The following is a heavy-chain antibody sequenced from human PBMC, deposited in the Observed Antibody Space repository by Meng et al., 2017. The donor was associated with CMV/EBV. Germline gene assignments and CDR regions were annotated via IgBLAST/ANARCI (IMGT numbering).Heavy chain of an antibody. CDR3: ARVGPRVTFVGLSFDF. J-gene: IGHJ4*02. V-gene: IGHV3-21*01. CDR1: GFTFRTYN. D-gene: IGHD3/OR15-3a*01. Sequence: GESLKISCAASGFTFRTYNMNWVRQAPGKGLEWVSSITSSSDYVRYAGSVKGRFTISRDNAKNALYLQMNNVRAEDTAVYYCARVGPRVTFVGLSFDFWGLGTLVTVSS. CDR2: ITSSSDYV.